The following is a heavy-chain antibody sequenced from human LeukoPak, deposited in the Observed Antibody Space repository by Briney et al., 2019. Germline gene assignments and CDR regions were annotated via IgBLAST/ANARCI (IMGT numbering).Heavy chain of an antibody. V-gene: IGHV3-15*01. CDR1: GFTFSSYG. CDR3: TAHGSFDF. J-gene: IGHJ4*02. CDR2: IKSKSAGETT. Sequence: GGSLRLSCAASGFTFSSYGMHWVRQAPGKGLEWVGRIKSKSAGETTDYAAPVKGRFTISRDDSKDTLSLQMNSLKSEDTAVYYCTAHGSFDFWGQGALVTVSS.